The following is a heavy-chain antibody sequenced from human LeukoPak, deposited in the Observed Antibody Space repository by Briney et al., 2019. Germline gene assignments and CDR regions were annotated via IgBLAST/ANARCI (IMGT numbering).Heavy chain of an antibody. CDR3: TRRPFRNRESGYDSHY. J-gene: IGHJ4*01. CDR2: IRSKAYGGTT. CDR1: GFTFGDYA. V-gene: IGHV3-49*04. D-gene: IGHD5-12*01. Sequence: GGSLRLSCTASGFTFGDYAMRWVRQAPGKGLEWVAFIRSKAYGGTTAYAESVKGRFTISRDDSKSIAYLQMKRLKTEDTAVYYCTRRPFRNRESGYDSHYCGHRTLFTVSS.